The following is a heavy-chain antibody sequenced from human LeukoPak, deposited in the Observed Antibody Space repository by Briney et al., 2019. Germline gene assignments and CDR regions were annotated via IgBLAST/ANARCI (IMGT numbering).Heavy chain of an antibody. CDR3: ARDLPYGSGSYYNGFDY. CDR2: ISAYNGNT. D-gene: IGHD3-10*01. J-gene: IGHJ4*02. CDR1: GYTFNCYY. V-gene: IGHV1-18*04. Sequence: ASVKVSCKSSGYTFNCYYMHWVRQAPGQGLEWMGWISAYNGNTNYAQKLQGRVTMTTDTSTSTAYMELRSLRSDDTAVYYCARDLPYGSGSYYNGFDYWGQGTLVTVSS.